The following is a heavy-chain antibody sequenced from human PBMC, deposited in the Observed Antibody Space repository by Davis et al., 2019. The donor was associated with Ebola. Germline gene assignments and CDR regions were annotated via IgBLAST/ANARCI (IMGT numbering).Heavy chain of an antibody. CDR3: ARDLRYDSSGYDYYCYMDV. CDR1: GGSISRGGSY. Sequence: PSETLSLTCTVSGGSISRGGSYWTWIRQHPGKGLEWIGSIYYSGSTYYKPSLKSRVTISLDKSKNQFSLNLYSVTAADTAVYYCARDLRYDSSGYDYYCYMDVWGKGTTVTVSS. D-gene: IGHD3-22*01. J-gene: IGHJ6*03. V-gene: IGHV4-31*03. CDR2: IYYSGST.